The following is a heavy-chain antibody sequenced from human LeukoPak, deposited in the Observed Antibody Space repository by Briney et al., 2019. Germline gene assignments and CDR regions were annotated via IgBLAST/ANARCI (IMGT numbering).Heavy chain of an antibody. CDR1: GFTFSTYA. D-gene: IGHD2-2*01. CDR2: IGGGGEYT. V-gene: IGHV3-23*01. J-gene: IGHJ4*02. Sequence: PGGSLRLSCAASGFTFSTYAMAWVRQAPGKGLEWVSAIGGGGEYTFYADSVKGRLTTSRDNSKNTLYLQMNSLRVEDTAIYYCAKELLSRSSLTFDYWGQGTLVTVSS. CDR3: AKELLSRSSLTFDY.